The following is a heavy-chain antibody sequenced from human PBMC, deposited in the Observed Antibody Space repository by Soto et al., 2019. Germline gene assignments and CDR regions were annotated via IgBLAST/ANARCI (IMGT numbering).Heavy chain of an antibody. CDR1: GFTSDSYA. Sequence: EVQVLESGGGLVQPGGSLRLSCSVSGFTSDSYAVNWVRQAPGKGLEWVSTVSRSGDNTYYADSVKCRFTVSRDDSKKKLYLQMNSLRVEDTAIYYCSRGNGVNWFDPWGQGTLVTVSS. CDR3: SRGNGVNWFDP. CDR2: VSRSGDNT. V-gene: IGHV3-23*01. J-gene: IGHJ5*02. D-gene: IGHD2-8*01.